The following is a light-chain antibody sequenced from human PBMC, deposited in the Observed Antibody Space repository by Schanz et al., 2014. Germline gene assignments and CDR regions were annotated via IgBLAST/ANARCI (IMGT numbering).Light chain of an antibody. Sequence: QSALTQPASVSGSPGQSITISCTGTSSDVGGYNYVSWYQQHPGKAPKLMIYDVSDRPSGVSNRFSGSKSGNTASLTISGLQAEDEADYYCSSFTYSRTRVFGGGTKLTVL. V-gene: IGLV2-14*01. CDR3: SSFTYSRTRV. CDR2: DVS. J-gene: IGLJ3*02. CDR1: SSDVGGYNY.